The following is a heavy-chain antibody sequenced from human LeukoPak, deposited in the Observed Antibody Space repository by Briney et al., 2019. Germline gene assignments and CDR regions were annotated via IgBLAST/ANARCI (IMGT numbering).Heavy chain of an antibody. CDR1: GFTFTTYS. CDR2: INAANGNT. V-gene: IGHV1-3*01. CDR3: VRGAPIRVAVAATFDP. J-gene: IGHJ5*02. Sequence: ASVKVSCKTSGFTFTTYSMHWVRQAPGERLEWTGWINAANGNTQYSQKFQGRVTITRDTSASTAYMELSSLRSEDTAVYYCVRGAPIRVAVAATFDPWGQGTLVTVPS. D-gene: IGHD6-19*01.